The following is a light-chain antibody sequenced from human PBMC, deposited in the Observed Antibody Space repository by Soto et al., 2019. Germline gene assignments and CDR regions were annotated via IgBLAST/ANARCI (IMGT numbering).Light chain of an antibody. J-gene: IGLJ1*01. CDR1: SSDVGVYNY. CDR2: DVS. Sequence: SALTQPRSASGSPGQSVTISCTGTSSDVGVYNYVSWYQQYPGKAPKIMIYDVSKRPSGVPDRFSGSKSDNTASLTISGLQAEDEADYYCCSYAGSYTFVFGIGTKVTVL. V-gene: IGLV2-11*01. CDR3: CSYAGSYTFV.